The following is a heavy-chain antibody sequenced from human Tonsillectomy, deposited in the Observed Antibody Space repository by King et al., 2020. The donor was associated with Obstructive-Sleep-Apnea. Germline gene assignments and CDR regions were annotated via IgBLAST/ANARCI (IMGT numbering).Heavy chain of an antibody. V-gene: IGHV4-59*11. Sequence: QLQESGPGLVKPSETLSLTCTVSGDSISSHYWSWIRQFPGKGLEWIGHIYYIGSTNYNPSLKSRVTLSVDTAKNQFSLKLTSVTAADTAVYYCAREAYGSGSFGWFDPWGHGTLVTVSS. D-gene: IGHD3-10*01. CDR1: GDSISSHY. CDR2: IYYIGST. J-gene: IGHJ5*02. CDR3: AREAYGSGSFGWFDP.